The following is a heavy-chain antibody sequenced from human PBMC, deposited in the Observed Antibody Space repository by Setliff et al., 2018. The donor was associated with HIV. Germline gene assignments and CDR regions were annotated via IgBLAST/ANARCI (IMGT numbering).Heavy chain of an antibody. CDR3: ARLGAEDFSDYDWVDY. J-gene: IGHJ4*02. Sequence: SETLSLTCTVSGGSISGDFWTWIRQPPGKGLEWIGEINHSGDTNYNPSLKSRVTISVDTSKNQFSLNLNSVTAADTAVYYCARLGAEDFSDYDWVDYWGQGTLVTVSS. CDR1: GGSISGDF. D-gene: IGHD5-12*01. CDR2: INHSGDT. V-gene: IGHV4-34*01.